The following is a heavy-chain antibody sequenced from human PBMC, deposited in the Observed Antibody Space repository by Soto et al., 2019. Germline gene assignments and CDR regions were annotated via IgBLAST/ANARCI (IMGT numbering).Heavy chain of an antibody. CDR1: GFTFDDYA. Sequence: PGVSLRLSCAASGFTFDDYAMHWVRQTPGKGLEWVSLISWDGGSTYYADSVKGRFTISRDNSKNSLYLQMNSLRAEDTALYYCAKDSDFWSGFSNYYYFGLDVWGQGTTVTVSS. J-gene: IGHJ6*02. CDR3: AKDSDFWSGFSNYYYFGLDV. CDR2: ISWDGGST. D-gene: IGHD3-3*01. V-gene: IGHV3-43D*04.